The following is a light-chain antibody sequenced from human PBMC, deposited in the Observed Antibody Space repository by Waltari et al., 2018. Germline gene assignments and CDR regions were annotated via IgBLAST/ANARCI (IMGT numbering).Light chain of an antibody. J-gene: IGKJ2*01. Sequence: QRLAPSEGTTYLQWFQQRPGQAPRRLIYKVSSRESGVPDRFSGSGSGTDFTLRISRVEAEDVGVYYCMQGTYWPYTFGQGTKLDIK. CDR1: QRLAPSEGTTY. V-gene: IGKV2-30*02. CDR3: MQGTYWPYT. CDR2: KVS.